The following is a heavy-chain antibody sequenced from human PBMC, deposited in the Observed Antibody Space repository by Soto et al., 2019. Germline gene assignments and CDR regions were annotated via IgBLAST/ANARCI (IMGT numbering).Heavy chain of an antibody. CDR3: ARGYSSGWYPFDS. CDR1: GGSISSSSYY. Sequence: QLQLQESGPGLVKPSETLSLTCTVSGGSISSSSYYWGWIRQPQGKGLEWIGSIYYSGSTYYNPSLKSRVTISVDTSKNQFSLKLSSVTAADTAVYYCARGYSSGWYPFDSWGQGTLVTVSS. J-gene: IGHJ4*02. V-gene: IGHV4-39*01. CDR2: IYYSGST. D-gene: IGHD6-19*01.